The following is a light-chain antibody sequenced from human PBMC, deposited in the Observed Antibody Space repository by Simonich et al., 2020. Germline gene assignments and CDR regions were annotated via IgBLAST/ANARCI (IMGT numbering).Light chain of an antibody. J-gene: IGKJ5*01. CDR2: CAS. CDR3: QQYYSTPIT. Sequence: DIVMTQSPDSLAVSLGERATINCKSSQSVLYSSNTKNYLAWYQQKQRQPPKLLIYCASTRESGVPDRFSGSGSGTDFTLTISSLQAEDVAVYYCQQYYSTPITFGQGTRLEIK. V-gene: IGKV4-1*01. CDR1: QSVLYSSNTKNY.